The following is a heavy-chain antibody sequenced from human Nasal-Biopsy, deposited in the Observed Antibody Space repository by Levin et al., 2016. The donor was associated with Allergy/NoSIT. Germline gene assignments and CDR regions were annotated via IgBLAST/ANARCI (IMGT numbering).Heavy chain of an antibody. J-gene: IGHJ3*02. D-gene: IGHD3-16*01. CDR3: ARDKRAFRSGARERGAFEI. CDR2: VSYTGNS. CDR1: GDFLTSGDYY. V-gene: IGHV4-30-4*01. Sequence: SETLSLTCSVSGDFLTSGDYYWSWIRQSPGRGLEWIGYVSYTGNSFYIPSLRNRLTVSLDTSENYVYLRLTSVTAADTAVYYCARDKRAFRSGARERGAFEIWGQGTLVTVSS.